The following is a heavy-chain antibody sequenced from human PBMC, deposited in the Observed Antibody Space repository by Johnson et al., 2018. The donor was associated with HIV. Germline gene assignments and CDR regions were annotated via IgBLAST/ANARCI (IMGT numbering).Heavy chain of an antibody. CDR1: GFTFDDYG. Sequence: VQLVESGGGVVRPGGSLRVSCAASGFTFDDYGMSWVRPAPGKGLEWVSGINWNGGSTGYAASVKGRFTISRDNAKNSLYLPMNTLSAEDTALYYCARGGPYSSGWSGAGAFDIWGQGTMVTVSS. D-gene: IGHD6-19*01. CDR3: ARGGPYSSGWSGAGAFDI. J-gene: IGHJ3*02. CDR2: INWNGGST. V-gene: IGHV3-20*04.